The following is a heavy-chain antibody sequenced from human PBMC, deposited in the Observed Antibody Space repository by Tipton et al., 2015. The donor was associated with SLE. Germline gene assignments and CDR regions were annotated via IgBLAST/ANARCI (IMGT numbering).Heavy chain of an antibody. D-gene: IGHD1-26*01. CDR3: ARDRLGGPFDY. CDR2: IYDSGST. V-gene: IGHV4-59*01. Sequence: TLSLTCTVSGGSISSYYWSWIRQPPGKGLEWIGYIYDSGSTNFNPSLKSRVIISEDTSKNQLSLKLSSVTAADTAVYYCARDRLGGPFDYWGQGTLVTVSS. J-gene: IGHJ4*02. CDR1: GGSISSYY.